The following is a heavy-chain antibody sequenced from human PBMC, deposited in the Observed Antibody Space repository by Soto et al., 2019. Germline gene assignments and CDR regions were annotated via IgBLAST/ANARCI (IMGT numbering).Heavy chain of an antibody. CDR3: ARGGTYSIGGYYYYYYGMDV. V-gene: IGHV1-18*01. J-gene: IGHJ6*02. CDR1: GYTLPSYG. CDR2: ISAYNGNT. Sequence: QVQLVQSGAEVKKPGASWKASCKPSGYTLPSYGITWVRQAPGQGLGWMDGISAYNGNTNYAQKLQGRVTMTTDTSTSTAYMELRSLRSDDTAVYYCARGGTYSIGGYYYYYYGMDVWGQGTTVTVSS. D-gene: IGHD4-4*01.